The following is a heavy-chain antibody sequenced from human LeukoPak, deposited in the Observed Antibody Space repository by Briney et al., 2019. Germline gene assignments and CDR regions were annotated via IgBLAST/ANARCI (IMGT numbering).Heavy chain of an antibody. Sequence: GGSLRLSYAASGFTCSSYTMNWVRQAPGKGLEWVSSISSSSSYIYYADSVKGRFTISRDDPKNSLYLQMNSLRADDTAVYYCARDRRLVDYWGQGTLVTVSS. CDR1: GFTCSSYT. CDR3: ARDRRLVDY. CDR2: ISSSSSYI. V-gene: IGHV3-21*01. J-gene: IGHJ4*02.